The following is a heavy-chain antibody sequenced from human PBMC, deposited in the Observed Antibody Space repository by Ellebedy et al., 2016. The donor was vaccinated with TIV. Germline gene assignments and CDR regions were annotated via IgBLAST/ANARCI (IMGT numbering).Heavy chain of an antibody. V-gene: IGHV3-30-3*01. CDR1: GFTFSSYP. CDR2: ISYDGSIT. D-gene: IGHD3-10*01. CDR3: ARDRRYHHGSESPSIDH. J-gene: IGHJ4*02. Sequence: PGGSLRLSCAASGFTFSSYPMHRVRQAPGKGLEWVAVISYDGSITYHADSVKGRFTISRDNSKNTPSLQMNSLRGADTAVYYCARDRRYHHGSESPSIDHWGQGTLVTVSS.